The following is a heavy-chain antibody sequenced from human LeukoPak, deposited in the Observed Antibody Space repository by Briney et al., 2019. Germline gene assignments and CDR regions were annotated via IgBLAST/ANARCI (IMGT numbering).Heavy chain of an antibody. Sequence: PSETLSLTCTVSGGSISSYFWTWFRQPPGKGLEWIGYMHYSGRTNYNPSLKSRVAISGDTSKNQFSLKVTSVTAADTAVHFCARTIEVAGPLDYWGQGTLVTVSS. CDR1: GGSISSYF. CDR3: ARTIEVAGPLDY. V-gene: IGHV4-59*01. D-gene: IGHD6-19*01. J-gene: IGHJ4*02. CDR2: MHYSGRT.